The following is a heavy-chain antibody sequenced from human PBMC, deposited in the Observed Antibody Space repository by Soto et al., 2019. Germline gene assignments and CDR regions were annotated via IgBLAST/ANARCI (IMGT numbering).Heavy chain of an antibody. J-gene: IGHJ4*02. Sequence: EVHLLESGGGLVQPGESLRLSCGGSGFTFSSCVMTWVRQAPGKGLEWVSCMSDSGAGTHYADSVKGRFTISRDNSKNTMYLQMNNLRAEDTGVYYCAKGLSNGRWYAADWGQGTLVTVSS. D-gene: IGHD6-13*01. V-gene: IGHV3-23*01. CDR2: MSDSGAGT. CDR3: AKGLSNGRWYAAD. CDR1: GFTFSSCV.